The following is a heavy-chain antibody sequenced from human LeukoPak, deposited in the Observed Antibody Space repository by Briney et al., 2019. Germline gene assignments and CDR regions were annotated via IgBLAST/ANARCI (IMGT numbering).Heavy chain of an antibody. Sequence: PGGSLRLSCAASGFTFSSYGMNWVRQAPGKGLEWVSSISSSSSYIYYADSVKGRFTISRDNAKNSLYLQMNSLRAEDTAVYYCASPSIRYSSGWWAYWGQGTLVTVSS. V-gene: IGHV3-21*01. D-gene: IGHD6-19*01. CDR1: GFTFSSYG. CDR2: ISSSSSYI. CDR3: ASPSIRYSSGWWAY. J-gene: IGHJ4*02.